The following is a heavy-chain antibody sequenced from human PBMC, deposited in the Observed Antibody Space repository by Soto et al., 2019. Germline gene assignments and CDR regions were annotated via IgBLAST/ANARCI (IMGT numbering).Heavy chain of an antibody. D-gene: IGHD5-18*01. CDR2: TWCDGSNE. Sequence: PGGSLRLSCAASGFTFSTYGMHWVRQAPGKGLEWVAVTWCDGSNEYYADSVRGRFTISXXXSXXTXXLXXNXXTAXDTAVYYCARGYNYADYWGQGTQVTVSS. V-gene: IGHV3-33*01. CDR3: ARGYNYADY. J-gene: IGHJ4*02. CDR1: GFTFSTYG.